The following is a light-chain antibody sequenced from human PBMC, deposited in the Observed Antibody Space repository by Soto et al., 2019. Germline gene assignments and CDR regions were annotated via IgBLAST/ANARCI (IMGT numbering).Light chain of an antibody. J-gene: IGLJ2*01. Sequence: QSVLTQPPSVSGTPGHKVSISCSGSTSNLGGNTVNWYQQLQGTAPKLLIYTNNQRPSGVPDRFSGSKSGTSASLAISDLRSEDEADVYCAAWDDSLNAVVFGGGTKLTVL. CDR1: TSNLGGNT. V-gene: IGLV1-44*01. CDR3: AAWDDSLNAVV. CDR2: TNN.